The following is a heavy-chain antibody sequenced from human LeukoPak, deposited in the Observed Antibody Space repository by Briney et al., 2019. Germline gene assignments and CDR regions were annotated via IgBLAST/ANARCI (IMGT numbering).Heavy chain of an antibody. D-gene: IGHD2-15*01. Sequence: ASVKVSCKASGYTFTSYGIRWVRQAPGQGLEWMGWISAYNGNKNNAQTLQGRVTMTTDTSTSTAYMELRSLRSDDTAVYYCASRGYCRGGSCLWVDSWGQGTLVTVSS. V-gene: IGHV1-18*01. CDR3: ASRGYCRGGSCLWVDS. CDR2: ISAYNGNK. J-gene: IGHJ4*02. CDR1: GYTFTSYG.